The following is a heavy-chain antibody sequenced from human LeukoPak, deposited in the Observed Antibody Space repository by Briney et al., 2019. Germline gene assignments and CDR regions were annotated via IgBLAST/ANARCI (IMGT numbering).Heavy chain of an antibody. V-gene: IGHV4-39*01. CDR2: IYYSGST. Sequence: TSETLSLTCTVSGGSISSSSYYWGWIRQPPGKGLEWIGSIYYSGSTYYNPSLKSRVTISVDTSKNQFSLKLSSVTAADTAVYYCARPYCTNGVCYELDYWGQGTLVTVSS. D-gene: IGHD2-8*01. J-gene: IGHJ4*02. CDR1: GGSISSSSYY. CDR3: ARPYCTNGVCYELDY.